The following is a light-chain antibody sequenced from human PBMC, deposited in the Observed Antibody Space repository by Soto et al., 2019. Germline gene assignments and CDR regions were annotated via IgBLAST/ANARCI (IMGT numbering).Light chain of an antibody. V-gene: IGLV1-47*01. J-gene: IGLJ3*02. CDR2: RND. Sequence: QPVLTQPPSTTGTPGQRVTISCSGRTSNIGYNFVYWYQHLPGTAPKLLIYRNDERPSGVPDRFSGSKSGTSASLAISGLRSEDGADYYCAAWDGSLSAWVFGGGTKLTVL. CDR1: TSNIGYNF. CDR3: AAWDGSLSAWV.